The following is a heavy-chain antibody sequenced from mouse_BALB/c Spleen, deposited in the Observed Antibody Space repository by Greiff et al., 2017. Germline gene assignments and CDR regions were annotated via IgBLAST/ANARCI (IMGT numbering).Heavy chain of an antibody. Sequence: VQVVESGAELAKPGASVKMSCKASGYTFTSYWMHWVKQRPGQGLEWIGYINPSTGYTEYNQKFKDKATLTADKSSSTAYMQLSSLTSEDSAVYYCAREGGFYYGSSPLAWFAYWGQGTLVTVSA. J-gene: IGHJ3*01. CDR1: GYTFTSYW. CDR2: INPSTGYT. D-gene: IGHD1-1*01. V-gene: IGHV1-7*01. CDR3: AREGGFYYGSSPLAWFAY.